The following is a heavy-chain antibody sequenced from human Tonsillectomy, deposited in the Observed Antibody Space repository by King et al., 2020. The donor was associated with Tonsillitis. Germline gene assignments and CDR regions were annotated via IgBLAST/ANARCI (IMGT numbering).Heavy chain of an antibody. CDR3: ASTHYDILTAYDTYFDN. D-gene: IGHD3-9*01. CDR2: YSYSWVA. J-gene: IGHJ4*02. Sequence: VQLQESGPGLVKPSETLSLTCSVSGDSIISYYWSWIRQRPGGGREWIGQYSYSWVANYNPSLKSRFTISLDSSRSQFSLKMSSLTAADTAVYYCASTHYDILTAYDTYFDNWGQGTLVTVSS. V-gene: IGHV4-59*01. CDR1: GDSIISYY.